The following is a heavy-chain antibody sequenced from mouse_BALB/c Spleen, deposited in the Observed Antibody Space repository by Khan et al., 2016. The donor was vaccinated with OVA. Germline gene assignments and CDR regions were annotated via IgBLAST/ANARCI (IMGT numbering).Heavy chain of an antibody. J-gene: IGHJ3*01. CDR2: INPSTGYT. D-gene: IGHD1-1*01. V-gene: IGHV1-7*01. Sequence: VQLQESGAELAKPGASVKMSCKASGYTFTKYWMHWVKQRPGQGLKWIGYINPSTGYTEYNQKFKDKATLTADKSSSTAYMQLSSLTSADSAVYYCVNHGSSSAWFTYWGQGTLVTVSA. CDR3: VNHGSSSAWFTY. CDR1: GYTFTKYW.